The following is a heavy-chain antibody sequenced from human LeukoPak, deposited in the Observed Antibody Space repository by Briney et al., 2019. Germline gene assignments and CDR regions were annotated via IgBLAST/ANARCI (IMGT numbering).Heavy chain of an antibody. CDR1: GGSISSGGYY. J-gene: IGHJ6*02. D-gene: IGHD3-10*01. V-gene: IGHV4-31*03. CDR2: IYHSGST. CDR3: ARGAGYYGSGSYLSYYGMDV. Sequence: SETLSLTCTVSGGSISSGGYYWSWIRQHPGKGLEWIGYIYHSGSTYYNPSLKSRVTISVDTSKNQFSLKLSSVTAADTAVYYCARGAGYYGSGSYLSYYGMDVWGQGTTVTVSS.